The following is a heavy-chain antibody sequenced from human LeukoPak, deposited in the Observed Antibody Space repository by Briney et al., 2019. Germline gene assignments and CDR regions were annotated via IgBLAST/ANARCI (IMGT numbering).Heavy chain of an antibody. V-gene: IGHV1-2*02. D-gene: IGHD2-2*01. CDR2: INPNSGGT. CDR1: GYTFTGYY. J-gene: IGHJ5*02. Sequence: GASVKVSCKASGYTFTGYYVHWVRQAPGQGLEWMGWINPNSGGTNYAQKFQGRVTMTRDTSISTAYMELSRLRSDDTAVYYCAKEAAKYCSSTSCVNWFDPWGQGTLATVSS. CDR3: AKEAAKYCSSTSCVNWFDP.